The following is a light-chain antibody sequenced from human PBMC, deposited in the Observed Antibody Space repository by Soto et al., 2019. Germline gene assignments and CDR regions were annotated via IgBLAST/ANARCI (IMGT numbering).Light chain of an antibody. CDR1: SSDVGGYNS. J-gene: IGLJ7*01. Sequence: QSALTQPPSASGSPGRSVTISCTGTSSDVGGYNSVSWYQQHPGKAPKVIIYEVSKRPSGVPDRFSGSKSGNTASLTVSGLQAEDEADYYCSSYAGSRAVFGGGTQLTVL. V-gene: IGLV2-8*01. CDR2: EVS. CDR3: SSYAGSRAV.